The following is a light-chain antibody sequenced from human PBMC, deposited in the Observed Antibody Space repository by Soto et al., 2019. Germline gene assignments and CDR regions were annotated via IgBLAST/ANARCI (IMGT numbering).Light chain of an antibody. J-gene: IGKJ3*01. V-gene: IGKV1-5*01. CDR3: QQYNNWPPFT. Sequence: DIQMTQAPSTLSASVGDSVTISCRASQNINAWLAWYQQKPGKAPKLLIYDVSTLDSGVPSRFSGSASGTEFTLTISSLQSEDFAVYYCQQYNNWPPFTFGPGTKVDIK. CDR2: DVS. CDR1: QNINAW.